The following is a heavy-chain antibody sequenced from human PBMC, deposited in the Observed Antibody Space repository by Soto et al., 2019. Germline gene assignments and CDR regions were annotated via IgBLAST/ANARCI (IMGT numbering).Heavy chain of an antibody. CDR2: ISGSGGSK. Sequence: PGGSLRLSCAASGFTFSSYAMSWVRQAPGKGLEWVSAISGSGGSKYYADSVKGRFTISRDNSKNTLYLQMNSLRAEDTAVYYCATEPGYSSTYSDYWGQGTPVTVSS. J-gene: IGHJ4*02. D-gene: IGHD6-13*01. CDR1: GFTFSSYA. CDR3: ATEPGYSSTYSDY. V-gene: IGHV3-23*01.